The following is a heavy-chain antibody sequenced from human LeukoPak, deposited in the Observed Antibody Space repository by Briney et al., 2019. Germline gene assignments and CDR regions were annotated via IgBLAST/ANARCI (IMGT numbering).Heavy chain of an antibody. D-gene: IGHD6-19*01. CDR3: AREEQWLVTHFDY. CDR2: IKQDGSEK. CDR1: GLTFSSYW. J-gene: IGHJ4*02. V-gene: IGHV3-7*01. Sequence: PGGSLGLSCAASGLTFSSYWRSWVRQAPGKGLEGVANIKQDGSEKYYVDSVKGRFTISRDNAKNSLYLQMNSLRAEDTAVYYCAREEQWLVTHFDYWGQGTLVTVSS.